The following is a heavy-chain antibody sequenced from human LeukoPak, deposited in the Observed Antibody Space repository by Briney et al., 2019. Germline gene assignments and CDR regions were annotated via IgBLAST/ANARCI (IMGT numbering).Heavy chain of an antibody. D-gene: IGHD1-20*01. J-gene: IGHJ3*02. CDR2: IYYSVST. CDR1: GGSMSRYY. CDR3: ARVGYNWNRGAFDI. Sequence: SETLSLTCIVSGGSMSRYYWGWIRQPPGKGQEWIGSIYYSVSTYYNPSLKSRVTISVYTSKNQFSLKLSSVTAADTAVYYCARVGYNWNRGAFDIWGQGTMVTVSS. V-gene: IGHV4-39*07.